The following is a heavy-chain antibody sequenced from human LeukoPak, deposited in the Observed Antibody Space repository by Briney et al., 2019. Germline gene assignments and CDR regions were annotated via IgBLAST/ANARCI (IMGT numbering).Heavy chain of an antibody. V-gene: IGHV4-34*10. CDR2: VFYSGST. D-gene: IGHD5/OR15-5a*01. CDR1: GGSFSGYS. CDR3: ASGGLVSRYLDH. Sequence: PSETLSLTCAVYGGSFSGYSWTWIRQAPGKGLEWIGEVFYSGSTNSNPSLKSRLTMSVDESKHEFSLKLASVTAADTAIYYCASGGLVSRYLDHWGQGTLVTVSP. J-gene: IGHJ4*02.